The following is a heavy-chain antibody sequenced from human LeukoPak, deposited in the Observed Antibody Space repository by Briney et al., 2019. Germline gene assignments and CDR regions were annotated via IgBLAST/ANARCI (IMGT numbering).Heavy chain of an antibody. CDR1: GGSISSSSYY. CDR2: IYYSGST. D-gene: IGHD3-16*02. J-gene: IGHJ5*02. V-gene: IGHV4-39*01. CDR3: ARLKSSVGGSYRYTSWFAP. Sequence: SETLSLTCTVSGGSISSSSYYWGWIRQPPGKGLEWIGSIYYSGSTYYNPSLKRRVTISVDTSKNQFSLKLSSVTAADTAVYYCARLKSSVGGSYRYTSWFAPGGQGPLVTVSP.